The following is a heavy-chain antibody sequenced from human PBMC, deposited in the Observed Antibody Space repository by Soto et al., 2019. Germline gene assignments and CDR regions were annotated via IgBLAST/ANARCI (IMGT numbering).Heavy chain of an antibody. CDR1: GYTFTSYG. J-gene: IGHJ5*02. Sequence: QVQLVQSGAEVKKPGASVKVSCKASGYTFTSYGISWVRQAPGQGLEWMGWISAYNGNTNYAQKLRGRVTMTTDTSTSTAYMELRILRSDDTAVYYCARDGRATAMGFTAGDWFDPWGQGTLVTVSS. D-gene: IGHD5-18*01. V-gene: IGHV1-18*01. CDR2: ISAYNGNT. CDR3: ARDGRATAMGFTAGDWFDP.